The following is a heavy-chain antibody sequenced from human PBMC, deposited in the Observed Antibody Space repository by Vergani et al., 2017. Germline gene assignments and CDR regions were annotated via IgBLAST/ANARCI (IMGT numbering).Heavy chain of an antibody. J-gene: IGHJ3*02. Sequence: QVQLVQSGAEVKKPGASVKVSCKASGYTFTGYYMHWVRQAPGQGLEWMGWINPNSGGTNYAQKFQGRVTKTRDTSISTAYMELSRLRSDDTAVYYCARGYCSSTSCDDAFDIWGQGTMVTVSS. CDR3: ARGYCSSTSCDDAFDI. V-gene: IGHV1-2*02. CDR2: INPNSGGT. CDR1: GYTFTGYY. D-gene: IGHD2-2*01.